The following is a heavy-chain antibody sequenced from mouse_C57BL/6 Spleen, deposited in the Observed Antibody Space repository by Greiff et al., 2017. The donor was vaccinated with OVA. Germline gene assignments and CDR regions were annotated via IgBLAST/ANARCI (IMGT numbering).Heavy chain of an antibody. J-gene: IGHJ4*01. CDR1: GFTFSDYG. CDR3: ARRITTVDAMDY. V-gene: IGHV5-17*01. D-gene: IGHD1-1*01. Sequence: EVMLVESGGGLVKPGGSLKLSCAASGFTFSDYGMHWVRQAPEKGLEWVAYISSGSSTIYYADTVKGRFTISRDNAKNTLFLQMTSLRSEDTAMYYCARRITTVDAMDYWGQGTSVTVSS. CDR2: ISSGSSTI.